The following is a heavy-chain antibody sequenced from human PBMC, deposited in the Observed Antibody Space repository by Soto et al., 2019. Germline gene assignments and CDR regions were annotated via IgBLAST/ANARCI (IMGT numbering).Heavy chain of an antibody. Sequence: QLQLQESGPGLVKPSETLSLTCTVSGGSISSTRYYWGWIRQPPGKGLEWIGTTYYTGSTYYNPSLKSRVTISVDMSKYQFSLKVRSVTAADTAVYYCVSGPGTTADYWGQGTLVTVSS. CDR3: VSGPGTTADY. CDR1: GGSISSTRYY. J-gene: IGHJ4*02. CDR2: TYYTGST. V-gene: IGHV4-39*01. D-gene: IGHD1-1*01.